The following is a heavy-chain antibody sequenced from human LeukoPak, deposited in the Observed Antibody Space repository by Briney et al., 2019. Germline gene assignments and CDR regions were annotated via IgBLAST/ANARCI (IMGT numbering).Heavy chain of an antibody. CDR3: ANPHSGVGTRR. V-gene: IGHV1-69*05. CDR2: IIPIFGTA. D-gene: IGHD1-7*01. J-gene: IGHJ4*02. Sequence: SVKVSCKASGGTFSSYAISWMRQAPGQGLEWMGGIIPIFGTANYAQKFQGRVTITTDESTSTAYMELSSLRSEDTAVYYCANPHSGVGTRRWGQGTLVTVSS. CDR1: GGTFSSYA.